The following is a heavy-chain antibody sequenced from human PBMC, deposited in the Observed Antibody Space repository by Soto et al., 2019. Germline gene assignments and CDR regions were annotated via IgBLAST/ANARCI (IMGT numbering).Heavy chain of an antibody. CDR2: ISGSGGST. CDR3: AKNSPLWIVVVINGRVDV. Sequence: GGSLRLSCAASGFTFSSYAMSWVRQAPGKGLEWVSAISGSGGSTYYADSVKGRFTISRDNSKNTLYLQMNSLRAEDTAVYYCAKNSPLWIVVVINGRVDVWGQGTTVTVSS. J-gene: IGHJ6*02. D-gene: IGHD3-22*01. V-gene: IGHV3-23*01. CDR1: GFTFSSYA.